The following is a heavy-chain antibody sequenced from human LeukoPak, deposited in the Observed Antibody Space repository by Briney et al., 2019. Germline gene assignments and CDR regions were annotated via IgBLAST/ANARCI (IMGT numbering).Heavy chain of an antibody. J-gene: IGHJ4*02. CDR2: IRYDGSNK. V-gene: IGHV3-30*02. D-gene: IGHD6-6*01. CDR3: AKEEVVAARPLFDY. Sequence: GGSLRLSCAASGFTFSSYGMHWVRQAPGKGLEWVAFIRYDGSNKYYADSVKGRFTISRDNSKNTLYLQMNSLRAEDTAVYYCAKEEVVAARPLFDYWGQGTLVTVSS. CDR1: GFTFSSYG.